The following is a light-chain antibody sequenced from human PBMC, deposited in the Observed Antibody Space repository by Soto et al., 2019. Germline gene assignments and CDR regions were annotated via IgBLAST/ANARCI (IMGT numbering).Light chain of an antibody. Sequence: QSALTQPASVSGSPGQSITISCSGTRSDIGSYNYVAWYQQFPGKTPKILIYGVSNRPSGLSSRFSGSKSGNTASLTISGLQAEDEADYYCISYTGSSTSYVFGSGTKLTVL. CDR3: ISYTGSSTSYV. CDR1: RSDIGSYNY. J-gene: IGLJ1*01. CDR2: GVS. V-gene: IGLV2-14*01.